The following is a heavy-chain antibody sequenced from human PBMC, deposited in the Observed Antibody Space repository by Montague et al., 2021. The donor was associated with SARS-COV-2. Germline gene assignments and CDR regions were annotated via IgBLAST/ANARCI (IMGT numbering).Heavy chain of an antibody. Sequence: SETLSLTCTVSGGSISSSSYYWGWIRQPPGKGLEWIGSIYYSGSTYYNPSLKSRVTISVDTSKNQFSLKLSSVTAADTAVYYCARGTVLRYFDWLLSYYFDHWSQGTLVTVSS. CDR1: GGSISSSSYY. J-gene: IGHJ4*02. V-gene: IGHV4-39*01. D-gene: IGHD3-9*01. CDR2: IYYSGST. CDR3: ARGTVLRYFDWLLSYYFDH.